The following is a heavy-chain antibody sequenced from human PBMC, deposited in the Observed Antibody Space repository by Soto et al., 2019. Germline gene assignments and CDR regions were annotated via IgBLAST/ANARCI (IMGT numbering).Heavy chain of an antibody. CDR3: ARAKDIVVVPAAIPPEY. D-gene: IGHD2-2*02. CDR1: GFTFSSYS. CDR2: ISSSSSYI. Sequence: GSLRPSCAASGFTFSSYSMNWVRQAQGKGREWVSSISSSSSYIYYADSVKGRFTIARDNAKNSPYLQKNSLRAEDTAVYYCARAKDIVVVPAAIPPEYWGQGTLVTVSS. J-gene: IGHJ4*02. V-gene: IGHV3-21*01.